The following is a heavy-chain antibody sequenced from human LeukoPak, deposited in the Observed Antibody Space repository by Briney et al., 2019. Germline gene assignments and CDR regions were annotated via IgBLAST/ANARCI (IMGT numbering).Heavy chain of an antibody. V-gene: IGHV1-18*01. J-gene: IGHJ4*02. CDR3: ARAARNGIAVAGTPY. CDR2: ISGYNGNT. CDR1: GYTFTRYG. D-gene: IGHD6-19*01. Sequence: GASVKVSCKGSGYTFTRYGISWVREAPGQGLEWMGWISGYNGNTNYAQKFQGRVTMTTDTSTSTVYMELRSLRSDDTAVYYCARAARNGIAVAGTPYWGQGTLVTVSS.